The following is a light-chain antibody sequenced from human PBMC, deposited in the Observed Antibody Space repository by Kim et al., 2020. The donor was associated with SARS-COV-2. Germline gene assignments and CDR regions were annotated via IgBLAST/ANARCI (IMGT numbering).Light chain of an antibody. CDR3: HQYVSSPYT. V-gene: IGKV3-20*01. CDR1: QSFSVNY. CDR2: GTS. Sequence: LSPGERATLSCRPSQSFSVNYLAWYQHKLGQAPRLLIYGTSIRATDIPDRFSGSGSGIDFTLTISRLEPEDFAVYYCHQYVSSPYTFGQGTKLEI. J-gene: IGKJ2*01.